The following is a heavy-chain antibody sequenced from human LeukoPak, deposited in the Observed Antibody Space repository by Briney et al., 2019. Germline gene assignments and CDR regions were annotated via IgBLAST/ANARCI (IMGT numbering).Heavy chain of an antibody. J-gene: IGHJ4*02. V-gene: IGHV1-69*04. CDR1: GYTFTSNY. CDR3: ARDPSIAAAAAPFDY. D-gene: IGHD6-13*01. Sequence: SVKVSCKASGYTFTSNYMHWVRQAPGQGLEWMGRIIPILGIANYAQKFQGRVTITADKSTSTAYMELSSLRSEDTAVYYCARDPSIAAAAAPFDYWGQGTLVTVSS. CDR2: IIPILGIA.